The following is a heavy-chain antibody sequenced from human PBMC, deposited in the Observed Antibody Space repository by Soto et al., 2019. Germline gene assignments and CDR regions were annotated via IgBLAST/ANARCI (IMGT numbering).Heavy chain of an antibody. D-gene: IGHD3-10*01. V-gene: IGHV4-31*02. J-gene: IGHJ5*01. CDR3: ARAQSYSGSRRYNNLMFDS. CDR2: IYYSGST. Sequence: SWIRQHPGKGLEWIGYIYYSGSTYYNPSLKSRVTISVDTSKNQVSLTLSSVTAADPAVYYCARAQSYSGSRRYNNLMFDSWGQVTRVSVSS.